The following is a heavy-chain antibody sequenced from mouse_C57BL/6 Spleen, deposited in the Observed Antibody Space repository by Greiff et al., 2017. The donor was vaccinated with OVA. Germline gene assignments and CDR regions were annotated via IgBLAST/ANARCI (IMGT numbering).Heavy chain of an antibody. D-gene: IGHD4-1*01. J-gene: IGHJ3*01. Sequence: QVQLQQPGAELVMPGASVKLSCKASGYTFTSYWMHWVKQRPGQGLEWIGEIDPSDSYTNYNQQFKGKFTLTVDKSSSTAYMQLSSLTSEDSAVYYCARGETGTILFAYWGQGTLVTVSA. V-gene: IGHV1-69*01. CDR2: IDPSDSYT. CDR1: GYTFTSYW. CDR3: ARGETGTILFAY.